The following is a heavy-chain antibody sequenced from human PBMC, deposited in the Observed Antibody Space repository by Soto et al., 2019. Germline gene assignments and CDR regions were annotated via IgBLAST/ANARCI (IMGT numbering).Heavy chain of an antibody. CDR1: GYTFTSYY. D-gene: IGHD2-2*01. Sequence: ASVKVSCKASGYTFTSYYMHWVRQAPGQGLEWMGIINPSGGSTSYAQKFQGRVTMTRDTSTSTVYMELSSLRSEDTAVYYCARAKDIVVVPSSYGMDVWGQGTTVTVSS. CDR3: ARAKDIVVVPSSYGMDV. CDR2: INPSGGST. J-gene: IGHJ6*02. V-gene: IGHV1-46*01.